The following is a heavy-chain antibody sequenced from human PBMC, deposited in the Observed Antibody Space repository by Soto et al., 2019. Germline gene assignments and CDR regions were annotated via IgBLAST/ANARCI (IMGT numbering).Heavy chain of an antibody. Sequence: PSQTLSLTCAISGDSVSSDSAGWTWIRQYPSRGLEFLGRTYYRSKWYNDYAVSVRGRITINADTSKNEFSLHLDSVTPEDTAVYFCARFYVVGVGNTYYYGFDVWGQGTPVTVSS. CDR1: GDSVSSDSAG. CDR2: TYYRSKWYN. CDR3: ARFYVVGVGNTYYYGFDV. J-gene: IGHJ6*02. D-gene: IGHD1-26*01. V-gene: IGHV6-1*01.